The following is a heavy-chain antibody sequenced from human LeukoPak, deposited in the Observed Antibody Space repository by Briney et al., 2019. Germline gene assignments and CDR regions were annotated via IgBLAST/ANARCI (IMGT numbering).Heavy chain of an antibody. CDR2: IIPIFGTA. D-gene: IGHD6-19*01. V-gene: IGHV1-69*13. CDR1: GYTFTGYY. CDR3: ARSTTYSSGWYSYFQH. Sequence: SVKVSCKASGYTFTGYYMHWVRQAPGQGLEWMGGIIPIFGTANYAQKFQGRVTITADESTSTAYMELSSLRSEDTAVYYCARSTTYSSGWYSYFQHWGQGTLVTVSS. J-gene: IGHJ1*01.